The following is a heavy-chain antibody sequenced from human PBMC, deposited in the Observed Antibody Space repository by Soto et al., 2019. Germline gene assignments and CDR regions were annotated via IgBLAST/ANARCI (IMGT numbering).Heavy chain of an antibody. CDR2: ISGSGGST. J-gene: IGHJ6*04. V-gene: IGHV3-23*01. CDR3: AKGIQLWPRAYYYCMDV. CDR1: GFTFSSYA. Sequence: GGSLRLSCAASGFTFSSYAMSWVRQAPGKGLEWVSAISGSGGSTYYADSVKGRFTISRVNSKNTLSLQMNRLWAEDTAVYYCAKGIQLWPRAYYYCMDVWRKGTTVTVSS. D-gene: IGHD5-18*01.